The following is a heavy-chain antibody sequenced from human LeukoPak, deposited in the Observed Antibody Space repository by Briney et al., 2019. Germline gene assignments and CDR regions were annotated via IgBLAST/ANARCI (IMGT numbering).Heavy chain of an antibody. J-gene: IGHJ5*02. D-gene: IGHD6-13*01. CDR3: ARSYSSSWYGWGTGNWFDR. V-gene: IGHV3-7*01. Sequence: PGGSLRLSCAASGFTFSSYWMSWVRQAPGKGLEWVAHIKQDGSEKYYVDSVKGRFTISRDSAKNSLYLQRNSLRAEDRAVYYCARSYSSSWYGWGTGNWFDRWGQGTLVTVSS. CDR2: IKQDGSEK. CDR1: GFTFSSYW.